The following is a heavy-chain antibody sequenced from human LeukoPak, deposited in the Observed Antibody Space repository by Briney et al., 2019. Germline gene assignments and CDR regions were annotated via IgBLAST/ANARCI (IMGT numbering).Heavy chain of an antibody. CDR3: SRDGGSYGDYYDS. D-gene: IGHD1-26*01. V-gene: IGHV3-33*01. J-gene: IGHJ4*02. CDR2: IWYDGSEK. CDR1: GFTFSSYG. Sequence: GGSLRLSCAASGFTFSSYGMHWVLQAPGKELEWVAVIWYDGSEKYYGDSVKGRFTISRDNSKNTVYLQMHSLRAEDTAVYYCSRDGGSYGDYYDSWGQGTLVTVSS.